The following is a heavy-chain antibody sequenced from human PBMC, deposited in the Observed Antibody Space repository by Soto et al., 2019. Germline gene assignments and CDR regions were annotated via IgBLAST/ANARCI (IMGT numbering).Heavy chain of an antibody. V-gene: IGHV4-30-4*01. CDR1: GDSISSPDYY. D-gene: IGHD3-3*02. J-gene: IGHJ5*01. CDR3: PRVTFTPNWFDS. Sequence: LSLTSTVSGDSISSPDYYWSWIRQAPGKGLELIGYGYYRGSIYYTPSFESRVTISVDTSKNQFSLKLNSVTAADSAMYFCPRVTFTPNWFDSWGQGILVTVSS. CDR2: GYYRGSI.